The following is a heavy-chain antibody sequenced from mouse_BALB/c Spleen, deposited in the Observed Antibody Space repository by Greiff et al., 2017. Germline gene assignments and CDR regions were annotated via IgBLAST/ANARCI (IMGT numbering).Heavy chain of an antibody. J-gene: IGHJ2*01. CDR2: ISSGGSYT. Sequence: EVKLMESGGGLVKPGGSLKLSCAASGFTFSSYAMSWVRQSPEKRLEWVAEISSGGSYTYYPDTVTGRFTISRDNAKNTLYLEMSSLRSEDTAMYYCARGNYDYDGDYFDYWGQGTTLTVSS. CDR3: ARGNYDYDGDYFDY. CDR1: GFTFSSYA. D-gene: IGHD2-4*01. V-gene: IGHV5-9-4*01.